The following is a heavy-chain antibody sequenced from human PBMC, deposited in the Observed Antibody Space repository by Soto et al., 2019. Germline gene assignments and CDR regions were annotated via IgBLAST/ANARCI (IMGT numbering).Heavy chain of an antibody. D-gene: IGHD5-18*01. J-gene: IGHJ6*02. V-gene: IGHV1-69*02. CDR2: IIPILGIA. CDR3: SNGYGGQLMDV. CDR1: GGTFSSYT. Sequence: QVQLVQSGAEVKKPGSSVKVSCKASGGTFSSYTISWVRQAPGQGLEWMGRIIPILGIANYAQKFQGRVTITADKYTSTAYLELSRLRSEDTAVYYCSNGYGGQLMDVWGQGTTVTVSS.